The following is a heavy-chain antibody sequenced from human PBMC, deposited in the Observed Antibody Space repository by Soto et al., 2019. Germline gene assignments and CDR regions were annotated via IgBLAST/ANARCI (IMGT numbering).Heavy chain of an antibody. D-gene: IGHD2-2*01. J-gene: IGHJ4*02. CDR2: ISSNGGST. CDR1: GFTFSSYA. Sequence: EVQLVESGGGLVQPGGSLRLSCAASGFTFSSYAMHWVRQAPGKGLEYVSAISSNGGSTYYANSVKGRFTISRDNSKNTLYRQMGSLRAEDMAVYYCARALVVVPAAMDYWGQGTLVTVSS. V-gene: IGHV3-64*01. CDR3: ARALVVVPAAMDY.